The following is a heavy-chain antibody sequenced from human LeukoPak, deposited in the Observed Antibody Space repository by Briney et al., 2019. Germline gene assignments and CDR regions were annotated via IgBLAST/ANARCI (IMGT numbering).Heavy chain of an antibody. D-gene: IGHD3-3*01. CDR2: INPNSGVT. CDR1: GYTFTGYY. J-gene: IGHJ6*04. V-gene: IGHV1-2*02. CDR3: ARDHRIFGVVIIGMDV. Sequence: ASVNVSCTASGYTFTGYYMHWVRQAPGQGLEWMGWINPNSGVTNYAQKFQGRVTMARDTSISTAYMGLSRLRSDDTAVYYCARDHRIFGVVIIGMDVWGKGTTVTVSS.